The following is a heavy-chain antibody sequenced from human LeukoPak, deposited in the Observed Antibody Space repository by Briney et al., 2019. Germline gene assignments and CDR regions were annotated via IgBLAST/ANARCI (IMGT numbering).Heavy chain of an antibody. CDR3: AREASRLNWFDP. V-gene: IGHV3-30*03. D-gene: IGHD6-25*01. CDR2: ISYDGSNK. CDR1: GFTFSSYG. J-gene: IGHJ5*02. Sequence: PGGSLRLSCAASGFTFSSYGMHWVRQAPGKGLEWVAVISYDGSNKYYADSVKGRFTISRDNSKNTLCLQMNSPRAEDTAVYYCAREASRLNWFDPWGQGTLVTVSS.